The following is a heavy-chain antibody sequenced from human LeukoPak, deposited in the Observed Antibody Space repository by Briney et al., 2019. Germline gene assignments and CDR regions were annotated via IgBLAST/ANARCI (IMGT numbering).Heavy chain of an antibody. CDR3: AGRLWRRDGYNLSAFDI. CDR1: GASISSNY. D-gene: IGHD5-24*01. CDR2: IYYSGST. Sequence: PSETLSLTCTVSGASISSNYWNWIRKPPGKGLEWMGYIYYSGSTNYNPSLKSRVTISVDPSKNQFSLKLSSVTAADTAVYYCAGRLWRRDGYNLSAFDIWGQGTMVTVSS. J-gene: IGHJ3*02. V-gene: IGHV4-59*01.